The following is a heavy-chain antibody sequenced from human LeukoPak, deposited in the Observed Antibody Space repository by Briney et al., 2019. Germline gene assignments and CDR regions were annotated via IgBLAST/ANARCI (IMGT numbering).Heavy chain of an antibody. J-gene: IGHJ4*02. CDR1: GDSINSHY. D-gene: IGHD1-26*01. V-gene: IGHV4-4*07. CDR3: ARENSGSYREFDY. Sequence: PSETLSLTCTVSGDSINSHYWSWIRQPAGKGLEWIGRIYTSGSTNYNASLKSRVSMSVDTSKNQFSLKLSSVTAADTAVFYCARENSGSYREFDYWGQGTLVTVSS. CDR2: IYTSGST.